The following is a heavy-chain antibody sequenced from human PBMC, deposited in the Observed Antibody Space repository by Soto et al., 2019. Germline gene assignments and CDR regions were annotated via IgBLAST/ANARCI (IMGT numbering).Heavy chain of an antibody. Sequence: PSETLSLTCTVSGGSVSSSSYYWGWIRQPPGKGLEWIGTIYYTGSTSYSPSLKRRVTISVDTSKTQFSLNLSSVTATDTAVYYCAGRRAGDYYFDYWGQGTLVTV. D-gene: IGHD1-26*01. CDR3: AGRRAGDYYFDY. CDR1: GGSVSSSSYY. V-gene: IGHV4-39*01. CDR2: IYYTGST. J-gene: IGHJ4*02.